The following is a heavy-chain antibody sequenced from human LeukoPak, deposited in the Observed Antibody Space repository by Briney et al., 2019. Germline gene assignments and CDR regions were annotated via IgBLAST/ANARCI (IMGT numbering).Heavy chain of an antibody. CDR1: GFTFTNYW. D-gene: IGHD6-19*01. CDR2: IKQDGSET. V-gene: IGHV3-7*01. Sequence: GGSLRLSCAASGFTFTNYWMTWVRQAPGKGLKWVANIKQDGSETYYGDSVKGRFTISRDNAKNSLYLEMNSLRAEDTAVYYCARERSSGWCDYWGQGTLVTVSS. CDR3: ARERSSGWCDY. J-gene: IGHJ4*02.